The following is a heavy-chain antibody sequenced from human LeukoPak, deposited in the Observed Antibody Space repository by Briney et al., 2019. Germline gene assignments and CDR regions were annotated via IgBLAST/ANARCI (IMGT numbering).Heavy chain of an antibody. J-gene: IGHJ3*02. CDR3: ARLPPGNYYDSSGSLAGAFDI. V-gene: IGHV4-34*01. CDR1: GGSFSGYY. CDR2: INHSGST. Sequence: PSETLSLTCAVYGGSFSGYYWSWIRQPPGKGLEWIGEINHSGSTNYNPSLKSRVTISVDTSKNQFSLKLSSVTAADTAVYYCARLPPGNYYDSSGSLAGAFDIWGQGTMVTVSS. D-gene: IGHD3-22*01.